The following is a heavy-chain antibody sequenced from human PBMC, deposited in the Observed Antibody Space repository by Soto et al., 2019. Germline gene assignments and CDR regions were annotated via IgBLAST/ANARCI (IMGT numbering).Heavy chain of an antibody. D-gene: IGHD3-10*01. CDR2: ISYDGSHK. V-gene: IGHV3-30*18. Sequence: QVHLVESGGGVVQPGTSLRLSCAASGFSFSSYGMHWVRQAPGKGLERVAGISYDGSHKFYADAVKGRFSISRDNFKNTLYLQMSSLRDDDTALYYCAKDPRPVIQMVRGVSEFWGQGTLVTVSS. CDR1: GFSFSSYG. J-gene: IGHJ4*02. CDR3: AKDPRPVIQMVRGVSEF.